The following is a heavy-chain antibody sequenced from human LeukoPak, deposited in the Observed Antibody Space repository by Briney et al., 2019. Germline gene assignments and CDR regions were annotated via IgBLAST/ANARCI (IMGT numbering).Heavy chain of an antibody. V-gene: IGHV4-61*02. CDR3: ARESGHCSSWSHFYYYYYMDV. CDR1: GGSISSGSYY. Sequence: TSETLSLTCTVSGGSISSGSYYWRWIRQPAGKGLEWIGRIYTSGSTNYNPSLKSRVTISVDTSKNQFSLKLSSVTAADTAVYYCARESGHCSSWSHFYYYYYMDVWGKATTVTISS. J-gene: IGHJ6*03. CDR2: IYTSGST. D-gene: IGHD6-13*01.